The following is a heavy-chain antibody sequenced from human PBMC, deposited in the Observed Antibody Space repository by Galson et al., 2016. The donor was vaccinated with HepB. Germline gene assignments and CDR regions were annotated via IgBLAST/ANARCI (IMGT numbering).Heavy chain of an antibody. CDR2: IDPSDSYT. J-gene: IGHJ6*02. CDR1: GYRFSSFW. CDR3: AGLNKGGASEF. D-gene: IGHD1-14*01. V-gene: IGHV5-10-1*01. Sequence: QSGAEVKKPGESLRISCKGSGYRFSSFWISWVRQMPGKGLEWMARIDPSDSYTNYSPSYQGHVTISVDKSTNIAYLQWSSLKASDTAIYYCAGLNKGGASEFWGQGTTVIVSS.